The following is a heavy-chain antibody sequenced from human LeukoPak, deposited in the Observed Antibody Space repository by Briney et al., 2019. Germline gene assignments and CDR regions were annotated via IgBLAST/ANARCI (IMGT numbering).Heavy chain of an antibody. CDR3: ARDRSYYNSGSYGGVFDN. CDR1: GGSISTYY. CDR2: IYYSGST. D-gene: IGHD3-10*01. Sequence: PSETLSLTCTVSGGSISTYYWSWIRQPPGKGLEWIGYIYYSGSTNYNPSLKSRVTISIDTSKNQFSLKLSSVTAADTAVYYCARDRSYYNSGSYGGVFDNWGQGTPVTVSS. V-gene: IGHV4-59*01. J-gene: IGHJ4*02.